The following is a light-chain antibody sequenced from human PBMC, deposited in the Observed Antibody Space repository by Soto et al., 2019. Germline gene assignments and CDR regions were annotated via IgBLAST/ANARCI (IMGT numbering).Light chain of an antibody. V-gene: IGKV4-1*01. J-gene: IGKJ2*01. CDR3: QQYYGPPHT. CDR1: QSILYSSNNKKY. CDR2: WAS. Sequence: DIVMTQSPDSLAVSLGERATINCKSSQSILYSSNNKKYLAWYQEKPGQPPKLLIYWASTRESGVPDRFSGAGSGTDFTLTISSLQAEDAAVYYCQQYYGPPHTFGQGTKLEIK.